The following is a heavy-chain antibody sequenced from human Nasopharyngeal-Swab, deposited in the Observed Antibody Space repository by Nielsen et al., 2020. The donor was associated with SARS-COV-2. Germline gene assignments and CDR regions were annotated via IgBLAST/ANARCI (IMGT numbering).Heavy chain of an antibody. V-gene: IGHV4-59*01. CDR1: GGSISSYY. Sequence: SETLSLTCTVSGGSISSYYWSWIRQPPGKGLEWIGYIYYSGSTNYNPSLKSRVTISVDTSKNQFSLKLSSVTAADTAVYYCASLLRSYCSGGSCYPSGMDVWGQGTTVTVSS. J-gene: IGHJ6*02. CDR3: ASLLRSYCSGGSCYPSGMDV. D-gene: IGHD2-15*01. CDR2: IYYSGST.